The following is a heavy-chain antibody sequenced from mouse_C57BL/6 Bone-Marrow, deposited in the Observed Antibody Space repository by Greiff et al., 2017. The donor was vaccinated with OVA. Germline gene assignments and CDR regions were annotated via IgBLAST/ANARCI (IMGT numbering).Heavy chain of an antibody. CDR1: GFTFSDYY. V-gene: IGHV5-12*01. J-gene: IGHJ4*01. CDR2: ISNGGGST. CDR3: ARHRSDGYYLYAMDY. Sequence: EVMLVESGGGLVQPGGSLKLSCAASGFTFSDYYMYWVRQTPEKRLEWVAYISNGGGSTYYPDTVKGRFTISRDNAKNTLYLQMSRLKSEDTAMYYCARHRSDGYYLYAMDYWGQGTSVTVSS. D-gene: IGHD2-3*01.